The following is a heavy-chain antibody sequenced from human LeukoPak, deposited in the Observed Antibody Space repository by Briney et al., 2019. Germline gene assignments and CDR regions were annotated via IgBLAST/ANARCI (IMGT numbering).Heavy chain of an antibody. Sequence: GGSLRLSCAASGFTFSSYAMSWVRQAPGKGLEWVSLISSNAANKYYAESVKGRFTIDRDNSKNTVYLQMNSLRPEDTAVYYCARVAEAAAFDSWGQGTLVTVSS. D-gene: IGHD6-13*01. CDR1: GFTFSSYA. V-gene: IGHV3-30*04. CDR2: ISSNAANK. J-gene: IGHJ4*02. CDR3: ARVAEAAAFDS.